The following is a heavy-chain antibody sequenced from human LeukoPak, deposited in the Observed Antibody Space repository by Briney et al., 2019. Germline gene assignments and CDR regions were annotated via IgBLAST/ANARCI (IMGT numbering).Heavy chain of an antibody. CDR2: IYYSGST. CDR3: ARDLTEGKNDAFDI. CDR1: GGSFSGYY. J-gene: IGHJ3*02. Sequence: SETLSLTCAVYGGSFSGYYWSWIRQHPGKGLEWIGYIYYSGSTYYNPSLKSRVTISVDTSKNQFSLKLSSVTAADTAVYYCARDLTEGKNDAFDIWGQGTMVTVSS. V-gene: IGHV4-31*11.